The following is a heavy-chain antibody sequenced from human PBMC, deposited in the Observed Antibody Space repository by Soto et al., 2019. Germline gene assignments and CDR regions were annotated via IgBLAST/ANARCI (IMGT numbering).Heavy chain of an antibody. CDR3: ARDRGYSCFDY. Sequence: PGGSLRLSCAASGFTFSSSYMNWVHQAPGKGLEWVAGIKEDGSEKYYVDFVKGRFTISRDNVENSLYLQMSSLRGEDTAVYFCARDRGYSCFDYWGLGTLVTVSS. CDR1: GFTFSSSY. V-gene: IGHV3-7*01. CDR2: IKEDGSEK. D-gene: IGHD5-18*01. J-gene: IGHJ4*02.